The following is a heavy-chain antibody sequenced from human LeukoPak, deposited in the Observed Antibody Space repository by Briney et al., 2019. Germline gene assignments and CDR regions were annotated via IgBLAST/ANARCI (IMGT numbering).Heavy chain of an antibody. J-gene: IGHJ4*02. D-gene: IGHD6-19*01. Sequence: KAGGSLRLSCAASGFTFSTYSMNWVRQAPGKGLEWVSSISSSSIYIYYADSVKGRFTISRDNAKNSLYLQMNSLRAEDTAVYYCAKGIAVAGYYFDYWGQGTLVTVSS. CDR2: ISSSSIYI. CDR3: AKGIAVAGYYFDY. CDR1: GFTFSTYS. V-gene: IGHV3-21*04.